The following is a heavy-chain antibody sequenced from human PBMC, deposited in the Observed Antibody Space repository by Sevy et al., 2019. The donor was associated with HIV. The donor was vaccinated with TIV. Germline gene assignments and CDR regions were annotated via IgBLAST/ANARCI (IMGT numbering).Heavy chain of an antibody. CDR2: ISGSGGST. CDR3: AKGQLPRGVQDAVDI. CDR1: GFTFSSYA. Sequence: GGSLRLSCAASGFTFSSYAMSWVRQAPGKGLEWVSAISGSGGSTYYADSVRGRFTISRDNSKNTLYLQMNSLRAEDTAVYYCAKGQLPRGVQDAVDICGQGRMVTVSS. D-gene: IGHD1-1*01. J-gene: IGHJ3*02. V-gene: IGHV3-23*01.